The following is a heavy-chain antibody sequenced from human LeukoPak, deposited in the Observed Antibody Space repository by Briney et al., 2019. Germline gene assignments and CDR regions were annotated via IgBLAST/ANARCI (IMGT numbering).Heavy chain of an antibody. D-gene: IGHD3-22*01. V-gene: IGHV1-8*03. CDR1: GYTFTSYD. J-gene: IGHJ6*03. CDR3: ARVWYSSGYYYPGGNYYYYYMDV. CDR2: MNPNSGNT. Sequence: ASVKVSCKASGYTFTSYDINWVRQATGQGLEWMGWMNPNSGNTGYAQKFQDRVTITRNTSISTAYMELSSLRSEDTAVYYCARVWYSSGYYYPGGNYYYYYMDVWGKGTTVTVSS.